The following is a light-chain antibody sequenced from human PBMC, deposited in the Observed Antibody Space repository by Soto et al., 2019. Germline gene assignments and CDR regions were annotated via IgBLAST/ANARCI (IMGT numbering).Light chain of an antibody. CDR2: TTS. J-gene: IGKJ1*01. CDR3: QQSYSRPRT. V-gene: IGKV1-39*01. CDR1: QSISTY. Sequence: DIQMNQSPSTLSASVGDRVTITCRASQSISTYLNWYLQKPGKAPNLLIYTTSILESGVPSRFSGSGSGTDFTLTISSLQPEDFATYFCQQSYSRPRTFGQGTKVAIK.